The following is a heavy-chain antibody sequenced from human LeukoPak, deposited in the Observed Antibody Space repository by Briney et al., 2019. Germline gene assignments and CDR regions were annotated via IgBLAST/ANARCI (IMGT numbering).Heavy chain of an antibody. J-gene: IGHJ4*02. CDR2: VRYGGST. V-gene: IGHV4-59*01. CDR3: ARDVTPATV. D-gene: IGHD3-16*01. Sequence: SQTLSLTCTVSGGSISNTYWSWIRQPPRKGLEWIGYVRYGGSTNYNPSLKSRVTISVDTSKNQFSLNLSSVTAADTAVYYCARDVTPATVWGQGTLVTVS. CDR1: GGSISNTY.